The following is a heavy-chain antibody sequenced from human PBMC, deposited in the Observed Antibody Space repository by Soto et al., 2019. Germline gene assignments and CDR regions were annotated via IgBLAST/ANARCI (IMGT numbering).Heavy chain of an antibody. D-gene: IGHD5-18*01. V-gene: IGHV4-30-4*01. CDR1: GDSIRSNNNY. J-gene: IGHJ5*02. CDR3: ARGRGYSYGLDP. CDR2: ISYSGTT. Sequence: SATLALTCTVSGDSIRSNNNYWSWIRQPPGEGLEWIGFISYSGTTSYSPSLKSRVAISLDTSKNQFSLSLSSVTAADTAVYYCARGRGYSYGLDPWGQGTLVTVSS.